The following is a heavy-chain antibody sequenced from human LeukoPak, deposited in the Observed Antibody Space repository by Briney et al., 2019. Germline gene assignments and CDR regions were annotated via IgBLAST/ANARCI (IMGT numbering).Heavy chain of an antibody. V-gene: IGHV3-21*01. Sequence: PGGSLRLSCAASGFTFSSYCINWVRQAPGKGLEWVSSISSSSSYIYYADSVKGRFTISRDNAKNSLYLQMNILRAEDTAVYYCARDLSERELHGTYFDYWGQGTLVTVSS. CDR3: ARDLSERELHGTYFDY. CDR2: ISSSSSYI. D-gene: IGHD1-26*01. J-gene: IGHJ4*02. CDR1: GFTFSSYC.